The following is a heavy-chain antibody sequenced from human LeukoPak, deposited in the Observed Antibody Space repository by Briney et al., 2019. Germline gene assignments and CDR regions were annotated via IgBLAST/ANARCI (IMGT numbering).Heavy chain of an antibody. CDR3: ARVVVVPATWFDP. D-gene: IGHD2-2*01. Sequence: TSETLSLTCTVSGGSISSYYWSWIRQPPGKGLEWIGYIYYSGSTNYNPSLKSRVTISVDTSKNQFSLKLSSVTAADTAVYYCARVVVVPATWFDPWGQGTLVTVSS. J-gene: IGHJ5*02. V-gene: IGHV4-59*01. CDR2: IYYSGST. CDR1: GGSISSYY.